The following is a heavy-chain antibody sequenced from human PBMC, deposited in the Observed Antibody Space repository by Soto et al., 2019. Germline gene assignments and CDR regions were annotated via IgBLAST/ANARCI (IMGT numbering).Heavy chain of an antibody. CDR3: AGYRRTHGAFYYLDN. D-gene: IGHD2-8*01. J-gene: IGHJ4*02. CDR2: IWYDGSLH. V-gene: IGHV3-33*01. Sequence: VQLVESGGGVIQPGRSLILSCAASGFTFRTYGMHWVRQAPGKGLEWVALIWYDGSLHYYAASVKGRFTISRENSNNTLYLHMSSLSVEDTAAYYCAGYRRTHGAFYYLDNRDQGALVTVYS. CDR1: GFTFRTYG.